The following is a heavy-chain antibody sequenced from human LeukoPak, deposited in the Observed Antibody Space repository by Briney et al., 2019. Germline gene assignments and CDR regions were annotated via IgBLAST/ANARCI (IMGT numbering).Heavy chain of an antibody. J-gene: IGHJ4*02. CDR1: GFTFSSYE. CDR3: ARGKDVVVTALDY. CDR2: TGSSGRTI. D-gene: IGHD2-21*02. Sequence: GGSLRLSCAASGFTFSSYEMNWVRQAPGKGLEWISYTGSSGRTINYAASVKGRFTISRDNAKNSLYLRMNSLRAEDTAVYYCARGKDVVVTALDYWGQGTLVTVSS. V-gene: IGHV3-48*03.